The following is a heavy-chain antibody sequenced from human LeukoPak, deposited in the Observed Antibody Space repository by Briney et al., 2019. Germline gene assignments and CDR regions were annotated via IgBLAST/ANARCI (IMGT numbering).Heavy chain of an antibody. D-gene: IGHD5-24*01. V-gene: IGHV1-18*01. CDR2: ISAYNGNT. CDR3: ARGRDGYNSYYYYYMDV. Sequence: GASVKVSCKASGYTFTSYGISWVRQAPGQGLEWMGWISAYNGNTNYAQKLQGRVTMTTDTSTSTAYMELRSLRSEDTAVYYCARGRDGYNSYYYYYMDVWGKGTTVTVSS. CDR1: GYTFTSYG. J-gene: IGHJ6*03.